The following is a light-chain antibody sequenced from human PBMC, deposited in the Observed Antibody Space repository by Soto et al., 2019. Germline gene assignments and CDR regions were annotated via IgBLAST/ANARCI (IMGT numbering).Light chain of an antibody. V-gene: IGLV2-14*01. Sequence: SVLTQPASRFWAPGQAINISFAGNRREVGGYNYVSWYQQHPGKAPKLMIYDVSNRPSGVSNRFSGSKSGNTASLTISGLQAEDEADYYCSSYTSSSTLDVFGTGTKVTVL. CDR2: DVS. CDR3: SSYTSSSTLDV. J-gene: IGLJ1*01. CDR1: RREVGGYNY.